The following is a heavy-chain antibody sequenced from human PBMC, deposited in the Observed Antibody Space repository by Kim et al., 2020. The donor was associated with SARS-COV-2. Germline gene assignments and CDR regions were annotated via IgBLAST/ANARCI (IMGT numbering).Heavy chain of an antibody. V-gene: IGHV3-9*01. Sequence: GGSLRLSCAASGFTFGDYAMHWVRQGPGKGLEWVSGISWNSGSIGYADSVKGRFTISRDNAKNSLYLQMNSLRTEDTALYYCTKDPRLYYGSGSYIDYWGQGTLVTVSS. J-gene: IGHJ4*02. D-gene: IGHD3-10*01. CDR1: GFTFGDYA. CDR3: TKDPRLYYGSGSYIDY. CDR2: ISWNSGSI.